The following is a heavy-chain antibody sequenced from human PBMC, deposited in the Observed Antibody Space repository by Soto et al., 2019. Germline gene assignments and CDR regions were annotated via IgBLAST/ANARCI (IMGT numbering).Heavy chain of an antibody. CDR1: GFTFDDYA. Sequence: EVQLVESGGGLAQSGTSLRLSCAASGFTFDDYAMHWVRRGPGKGLGWVLGISWNGYYTGTADFVKGRFNISRDNAKKSLYLEMSSLTTDDTGLYFCAKAAGRNYYGSLGYMDVWGKGTTVTVSS. CDR3: AKAAGRNYYGSLGYMDV. J-gene: IGHJ6*03. CDR2: ISWNGYYT. V-gene: IGHV3-9*01. D-gene: IGHD3-10*01.